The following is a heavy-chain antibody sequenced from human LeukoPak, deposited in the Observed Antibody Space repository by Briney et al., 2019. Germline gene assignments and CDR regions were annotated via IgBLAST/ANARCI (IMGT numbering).Heavy chain of an antibody. CDR1: GGSISSYY. Sequence: SETLSLTCTVSGGSISSYYWSWIRQPPGKGLEWIGYIYYSGSTNYNPSLKSRVTISVDTSKNQFSLKLSSVTAADTAVYYCAREGVDYYDSSGPLDYWGQGTLVTVSS. D-gene: IGHD3-22*01. CDR3: AREGVDYYDSSGPLDY. J-gene: IGHJ4*02. V-gene: IGHV4-59*01. CDR2: IYYSGST.